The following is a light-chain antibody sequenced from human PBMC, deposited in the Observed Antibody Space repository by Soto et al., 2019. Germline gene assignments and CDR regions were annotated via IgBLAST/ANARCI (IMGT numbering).Light chain of an antibody. Sequence: QSVLTQPPSVSGAPGQRGTISCTGSSSNIGAGYDVHWYQQPPGTAPKLLIYGNSNRPSGVPDRFSGSKSGTSASLAITGLQAEDEADYYCQSYDSSLSGYVFGTGTKVTVL. CDR1: SSNIGAGYD. CDR2: GNS. CDR3: QSYDSSLSGYV. J-gene: IGLJ1*01. V-gene: IGLV1-40*01.